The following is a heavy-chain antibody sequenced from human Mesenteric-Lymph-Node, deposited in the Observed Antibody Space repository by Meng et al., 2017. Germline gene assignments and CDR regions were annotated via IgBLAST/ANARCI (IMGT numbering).Heavy chain of an antibody. J-gene: IGHJ4*02. CDR2: IKQDGSEK. D-gene: IGHD2-21*01. Sequence: GESLKISCAASGFTFSTYWMTWVRQAPGKGLEWVASIKQDGSEKTYVGSVKGRFTISRDNAKDSLYLQMNSLRAEDTALYYCAKDKAGDLDSWGQGTLVTVSS. CDR3: AKDKAGDLDS. V-gene: IGHV3-7*03. CDR1: GFTFSTYW.